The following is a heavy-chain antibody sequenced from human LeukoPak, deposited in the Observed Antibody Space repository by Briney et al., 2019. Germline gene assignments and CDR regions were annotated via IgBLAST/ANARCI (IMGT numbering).Heavy chain of an antibody. D-gene: IGHD2-2*02. J-gene: IGHJ3*02. CDR2: IYTSGST. CDR3: ARDTGYCSSTSCYRPVDI. CDR1: GGSISSGSYY. Sequence: SQTLSLTCTVSGGSISSGSYYWSWIRQPAGKGLEWIGRIYTSGSTNYNPSLKNRVTISVDTSKNQFSLKLSSVTAADTAVYYCARDTGYCSSTSCYRPVDIWGQGTMVTVSS. V-gene: IGHV4-61*02.